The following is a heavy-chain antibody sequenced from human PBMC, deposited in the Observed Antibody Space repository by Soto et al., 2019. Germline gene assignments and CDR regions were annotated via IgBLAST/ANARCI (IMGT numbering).Heavy chain of an antibody. D-gene: IGHD4-17*01. CDR3: AKCCGDYFYYYYGMDV. CDR1: GFTFSSYG. CDR2: IWYDGSNK. Sequence: QVQLVESGGGVVQPGRSLRLSCAASGFTFSSYGMHWVRQAPGKGLEWVAVIWYDGSNKYYADSVKGRFTISRDNSKNTLYLQMNSLRAEDTAVYYCAKCCGDYFYYYYGMDVWGQGTTVTVSS. V-gene: IGHV3-33*06. J-gene: IGHJ6*02.